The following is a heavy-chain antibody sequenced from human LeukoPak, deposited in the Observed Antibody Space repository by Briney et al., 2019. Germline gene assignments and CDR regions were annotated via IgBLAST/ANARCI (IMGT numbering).Heavy chain of an antibody. V-gene: IGHV1-2*06. CDR2: INPDRGVT. Sequence: DSVKVSCKASGYSFSDYYMHWVRQAPGQGLEWMGRINPDRGVTNYPQGFQGRVSMTRDTAISTAYMELSSLRSDDTAVYYCARDIVIVTLKGLDWGQGTLVTVSS. CDR1: GYSFSDYY. CDR3: ARDIVIVTLKGLD. J-gene: IGHJ4*02. D-gene: IGHD3-16*02.